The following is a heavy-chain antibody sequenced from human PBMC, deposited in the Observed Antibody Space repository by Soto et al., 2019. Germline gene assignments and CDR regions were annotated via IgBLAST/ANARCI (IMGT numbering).Heavy chain of an antibody. Sequence: QVQLVQSGAEVKKPGSSVKVSCKASGGTFSSYTISWVRQAPGQGLEWMGRIIPILGIANYAQKIQGRVTITADKTTSTDYMELSSMKSEDTAVYYCASRLHGRGQGTLVTVSS. J-gene: IGHJ4*02. CDR3: ASRLHG. CDR1: GGTFSSYT. CDR2: IIPILGIA. V-gene: IGHV1-69*02.